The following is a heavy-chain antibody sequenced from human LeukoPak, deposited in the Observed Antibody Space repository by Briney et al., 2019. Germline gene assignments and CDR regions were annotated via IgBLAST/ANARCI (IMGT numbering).Heavy chain of an antibody. CDR3: AKAPDGDYHFDY. CDR1: GFTFGSSG. Sequence: GGSLRLSCAAPGFTFGSSGMHWVRQAPGKGLEWVALISYDGSHKYEADSVKGRFTISRDNSKNTLYLQMNSLRAEDTAVYYCAKAPDGDYHFDYWGQGTLVTVSS. D-gene: IGHD4-17*01. CDR2: ISYDGSHK. J-gene: IGHJ4*02. V-gene: IGHV3-30*18.